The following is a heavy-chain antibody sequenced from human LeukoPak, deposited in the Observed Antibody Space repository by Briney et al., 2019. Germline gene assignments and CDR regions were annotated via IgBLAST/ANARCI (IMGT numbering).Heavy chain of an antibody. J-gene: IGHJ4*02. CDR1: GFSISSYE. V-gene: IGHV3-48*03. Sequence: GGSLRLSCAASGFSISSYEMNWVRQAPGKGLEWVSYISSSGSTIYYADSVKGRFTISRDNAKNSLYLQMNSLRAEDTAVYYCARGRRGYSYGYDDYWGQGTLVTVSS. CDR3: ARGRRGYSYGYDDY. CDR2: ISSSGSTI. D-gene: IGHD5-18*01.